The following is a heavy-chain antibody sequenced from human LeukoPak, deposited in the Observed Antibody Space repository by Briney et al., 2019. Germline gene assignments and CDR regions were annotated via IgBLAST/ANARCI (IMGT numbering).Heavy chain of an antibody. J-gene: IGHJ4*02. V-gene: IGHV4-4*07. Sequence: SETLSPTCTVSGGSISNYYWSWIRQPAGKGLEWIGRIYTSGSTNYNPSLKSRVTMSVDTSKNQFSLKLSSVTAADTAVYYCAREMVYSGSYLADYWGQGTLVTVSS. CDR1: GGSISNYY. CDR2: IYTSGST. CDR3: AREMVYSGSYLADY. D-gene: IGHD1-26*01.